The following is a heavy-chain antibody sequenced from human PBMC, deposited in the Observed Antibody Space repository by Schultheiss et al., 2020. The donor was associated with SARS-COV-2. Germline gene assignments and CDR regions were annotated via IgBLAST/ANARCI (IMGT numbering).Heavy chain of an antibody. V-gene: IGHV3-66*01. CDR1: GFTVSSNY. D-gene: IGHD3-22*01. CDR3: AKDPMWDYYDSSGYNSSPPFDY. J-gene: IGHJ4*02. Sequence: GGSLRLSCAASGFTVSSNYMSWVRQAPGKGLEWVSVIYSGGSTYYADSVKGRFTISRDNSKNTLYLQMNSLRAEDTAVYYCAKDPMWDYYDSSGYNSSPPFDYWGQGTLVTVSS. CDR2: IYSGGST.